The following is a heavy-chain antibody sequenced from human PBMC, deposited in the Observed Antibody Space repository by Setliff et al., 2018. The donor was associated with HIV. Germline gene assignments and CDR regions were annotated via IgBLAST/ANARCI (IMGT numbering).Heavy chain of an antibody. CDR2: IYTSGST. V-gene: IGHV4-4*09. J-gene: IGHJ4*02. D-gene: IGHD5-12*01. Sequence: LSLTCTVSGGSISSYYWSWIRQPPGKGLEWIGYIYTSGSTNYNPSLKSRVTISIDTSKNQFSLRLTSVTAADTAVYCCAKSPGFSGYGGSGWGQGTLVTVSS. CDR3: AKSPGFSGYGGSG. CDR1: GGSISSYY.